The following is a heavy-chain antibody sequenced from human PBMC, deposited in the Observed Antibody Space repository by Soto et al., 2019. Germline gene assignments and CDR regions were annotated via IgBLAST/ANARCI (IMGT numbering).Heavy chain of an antibody. CDR1: GYTLTELS. J-gene: IGHJ4*02. D-gene: IGHD3-22*01. CDR2: FDPEDGET. V-gene: IGHV1-24*01. Sequence: ASVKVSCKVSGYTLTELSMHWVRQAPGKGLEWMGGFDPEDGETIYAQKFQGRVTMTEDTSTDTAYMELSSLRSEDTAVYYCATGPLDSSGYSSFDYWGQGTLVTVSS. CDR3: ATGPLDSSGYSSFDY.